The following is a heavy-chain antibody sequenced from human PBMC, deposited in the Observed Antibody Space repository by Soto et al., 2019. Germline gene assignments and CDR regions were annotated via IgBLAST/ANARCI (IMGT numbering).Heavy chain of an antibody. CDR1: GFTFNNYG. Sequence: QVQLVESGGGVVQPGTSLRLSCAASGFTFNNYGMHWVRQAPGTGLEWVAAISNDGSDKYYADSVKGRLTISRDNSKNKLSLQMASPGAEGTAGNYGPKDQGIAASHRIAWRQGPLVTFSS. CDR2: ISNDGSDK. D-gene: IGHD6-13*01. CDR3: PKDQGIAASHRIA. J-gene: IGHJ3*01. V-gene: IGHV3-30*18.